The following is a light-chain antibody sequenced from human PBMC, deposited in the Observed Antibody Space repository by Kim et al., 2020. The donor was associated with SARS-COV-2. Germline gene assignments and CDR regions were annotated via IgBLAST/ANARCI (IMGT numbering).Light chain of an antibody. Sequence: EIVMTQSPATLSVSPGERVTLSCRASQSISTNLAWYQQKPGQAPRLLIYGASTRATGIPARFSGSGSGTEFTLTISSLQSEDFAVYYCQQYNKWLIFPFGPGTKVDIK. V-gene: IGKV3-15*01. CDR3: QQYNKWLIFP. CDR2: GAS. CDR1: QSISTN. J-gene: IGKJ3*01.